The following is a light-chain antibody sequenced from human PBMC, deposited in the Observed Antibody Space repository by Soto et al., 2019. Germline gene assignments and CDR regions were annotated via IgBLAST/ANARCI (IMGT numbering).Light chain of an antibody. CDR1: QNIHSW. V-gene: IGKV1-5*03. CDR2: EAS. Sequence: DIHMTQSPSTLSASVGDRVTITCRASQNIHSWLAWYQQKPGEAPKLLIYEASTLESGVPSRFSGSGSGTEFTLTISSLQPDDFATYYCQQYNSYSITFGQGTRLEIK. CDR3: QQYNSYSIT. J-gene: IGKJ5*01.